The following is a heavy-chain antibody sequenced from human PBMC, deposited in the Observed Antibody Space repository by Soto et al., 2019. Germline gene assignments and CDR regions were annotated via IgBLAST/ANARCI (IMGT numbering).Heavy chain of an antibody. CDR3: SRLGDFWGGYRMDV. J-gene: IGHJ6*02. D-gene: IGHD3-3*01. CDR2: IYHSGST. CDR1: GGSISSYY. Sequence: SETLSLTCTVSGGSISSYYWSWIRQPPGKGLEWIGYIYHSGSTIYNPSLKSRVTISVDTSKNQFSLKLTSVTAADTAVYYCSRLGDFWGGYRMDVWGQGTTVTVSS. V-gene: IGHV4-59*01.